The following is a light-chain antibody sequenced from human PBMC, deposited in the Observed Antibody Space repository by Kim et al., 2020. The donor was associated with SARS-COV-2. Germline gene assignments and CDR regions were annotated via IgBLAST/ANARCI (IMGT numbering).Light chain of an antibody. Sequence: ATINCESSQSVLYSSISKSYLAWYQQKPGQPPKLLIYWASTRESGVPDRFTGSGSGTDFTLTISSLQAEDVAVYHCQQYYTTPFTFGGGTKVDIK. CDR3: QQYYTTPFT. V-gene: IGKV4-1*01. J-gene: IGKJ4*01. CDR1: QSVLYSSISKSY. CDR2: WAS.